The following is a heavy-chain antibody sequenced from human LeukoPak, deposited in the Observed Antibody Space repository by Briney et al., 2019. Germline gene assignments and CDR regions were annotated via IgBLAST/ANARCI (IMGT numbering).Heavy chain of an antibody. CDR3: ARDMMITFGGVIEYYFDY. V-gene: IGHV4-34*01. CDR1: GGSFGGYY. CDR2: INHSGST. Sequence: PSETLSLTCAVYGGSFGGYYWSWIRQPPGKGLEWIGEINHSGSTNYNPSLKSRVTISVDTSKNQFSLKLSSVTAADTAVYYCARDMMITFGGVIEYYFDYWGQGTLVTVSS. D-gene: IGHD3-16*02. J-gene: IGHJ4*02.